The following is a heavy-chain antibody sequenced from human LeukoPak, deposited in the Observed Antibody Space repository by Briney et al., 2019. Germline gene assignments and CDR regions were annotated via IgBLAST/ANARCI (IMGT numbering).Heavy chain of an antibody. V-gene: IGHV3-48*02. Sequence: PGRTLRLSCAPSGFTFNNAWMNWFPDAPGKGLEGVSYISISSYNTYYTEPVKGRFTIVRDNAENSVHLQMDSLRDEDTAVYYCARDRTSGYTYVSDYWGQGTLVTVSS. CDR3: ARDRTSGYTYVSDY. D-gene: IGHD5-18*01. CDR2: ISISSYNT. CDR1: GFTFNNAW. J-gene: IGHJ4*02.